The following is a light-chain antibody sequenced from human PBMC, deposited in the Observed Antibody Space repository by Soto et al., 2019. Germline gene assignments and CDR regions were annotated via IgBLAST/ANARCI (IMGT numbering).Light chain of an antibody. J-gene: IGKJ2*01. Sequence: ESVLTQSPGTLSLSPGERATLSCRATQSVTNSFFAWYQQKPGQAPRLLIYGISTRATGIPDRFSGSGSGKDFTLTISRLEPEDFVVYYCQQYSTLPHTFGQGTKLEVK. CDR2: GIS. CDR1: QSVTNSF. CDR3: QQYSTLPHT. V-gene: IGKV3-20*01.